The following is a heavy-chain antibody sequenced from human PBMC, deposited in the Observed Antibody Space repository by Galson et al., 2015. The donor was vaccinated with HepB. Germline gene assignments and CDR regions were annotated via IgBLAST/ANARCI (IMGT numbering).Heavy chain of an antibody. CDR2: ISAIADTA. CDR1: GFTFSTYA. D-gene: IGHD3-3*01. CDR3: VKGSRYDFWSGPMKFDP. V-gene: IGHV3-23*01. Sequence: SLRLSCVASGFTFSTYAMNWARQAPGKGLEWVSSISAIADTAHYADSVKDRFTISRDNSKNILYLQMRSLRGEDTAVYYCVKGSRYDFWSGPMKFDPWGQGTLVTVSS. J-gene: IGHJ5*02.